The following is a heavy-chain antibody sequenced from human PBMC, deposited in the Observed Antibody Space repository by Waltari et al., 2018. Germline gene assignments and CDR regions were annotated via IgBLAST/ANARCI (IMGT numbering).Heavy chain of an antibody. D-gene: IGHD4-17*01. V-gene: IGHV3-74*03. CDR2: LKSDESDS. Sequence: EVQLVESGGGLVQPGGSLRLSCAASGFIFSNYDMPWVRQAPGKGLVWVSRLKSDESDSTYADSVKGRFTISRDNSRNMVYLQMNNLRAEDTAVYYCTRDWYGSLDYWGQGVLVTVSS. CDR1: GFIFSNYD. J-gene: IGHJ4*02. CDR3: TRDWYGSLDY.